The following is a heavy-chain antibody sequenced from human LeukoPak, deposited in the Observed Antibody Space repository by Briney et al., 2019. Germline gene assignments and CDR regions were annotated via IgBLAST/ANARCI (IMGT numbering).Heavy chain of an antibody. CDR3: AKSQGMGSYSYYMDV. V-gene: IGHV3-30*02. D-gene: IGHD3-10*01. J-gene: IGHJ6*03. Sequence: GGSLRLSCAASGFTFSSYGMHWVRQAPGKGLEWVAFIRYDGSKKSYPDSVKGGFTISRDNSKNTLYLKMNSLSAEDTAVYYCAKSQGMGSYSYYMDVWGKGTTVTISS. CDR1: GFTFSSYG. CDR2: IRYDGSKK.